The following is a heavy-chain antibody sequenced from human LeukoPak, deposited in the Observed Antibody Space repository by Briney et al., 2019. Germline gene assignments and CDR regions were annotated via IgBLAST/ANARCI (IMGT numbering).Heavy chain of an antibody. CDR1: GYTFTSKW. V-gene: IGHV5-51*01. J-gene: IGHJ5*02. CDR3: VRWGARGLILTLPGP. Sequence: GESPKISCKGSGYTFTSKWIGWVRQMPGKGLEWMGIIYPADSETIYGPSFEGQVTISADKSISTAYLQWRSLKASDTAMYYCVRWGARGLILTLPGPWGQGTLVTVSS. D-gene: IGHD3-10*01. CDR2: IYPADSET.